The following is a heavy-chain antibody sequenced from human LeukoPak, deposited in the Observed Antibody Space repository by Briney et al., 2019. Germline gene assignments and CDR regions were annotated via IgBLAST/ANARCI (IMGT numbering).Heavy chain of an antibody. CDR3: ARDSGSYSD. D-gene: IGHD1-26*01. V-gene: IGHV3-48*03. CDR1: GFTFSSYE. J-gene: IGHJ4*02. Sequence: GGSPRLSCAASGFTFSSYEMNWVRQAPGKGLEWVSFISSSGSTIHYADFVKGRFTISRDNAKNSVYLQMNSLRAEDTAVYYCARDSGSYSDWGQGTLVTVSS. CDR2: ISSSGSTI.